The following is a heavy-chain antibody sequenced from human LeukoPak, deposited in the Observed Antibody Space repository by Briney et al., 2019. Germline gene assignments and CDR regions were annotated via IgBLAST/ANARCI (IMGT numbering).Heavy chain of an antibody. CDR2: IYPGDSDT. J-gene: IGHJ6*02. V-gene: IGHV5-51*01. D-gene: IGHD6-6*01. CDR1: GYRFTTYW. CDR3: ARPSYSSSTYGMDV. Sequence: GESLKMSCKGSGYRFTTYWIGWVRQMPGKGLEWMGIIYPGDSDTRYSPAFQGQVTISADKSISTAYLQWSSLKASDTAMYYCARPSYSSSTYGMDVWGQGTTVTVSS.